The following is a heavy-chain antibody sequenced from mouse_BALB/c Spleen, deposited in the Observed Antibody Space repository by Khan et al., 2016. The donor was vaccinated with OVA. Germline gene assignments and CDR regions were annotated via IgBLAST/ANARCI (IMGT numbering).Heavy chain of an antibody. V-gene: IGHV1S132*01. D-gene: IGHD3-2*02. CDR2: IYPGTDNS. CDR3: AREEALYHFDH. CDR1: GYIFTSYW. J-gene: IGHJ2*01. Sequence: VQLVESGAELVRPGASVKLSCKTSGYIFTSYWIHWIKQRSGQGLEWIARIYPGTDNSYYNEKFKDKATLTADKSSSTAYMQLSSLKSEDSDVYVCAREEALYHFDHWGQGTTLTGSS.